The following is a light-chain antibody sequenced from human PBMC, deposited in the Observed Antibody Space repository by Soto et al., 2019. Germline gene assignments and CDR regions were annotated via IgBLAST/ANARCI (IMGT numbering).Light chain of an antibody. Sequence: DIQMTQSPSSLSASVGDRVTITCRASQSIISYLNWYQVKPGQAPKLLIYVASSLQSGVPSRFSGSGSGTDFTLTISSLQPEDFATYYCHQSYSMPYTFGQGTKIEIK. J-gene: IGKJ2*01. V-gene: IGKV1-39*01. CDR2: VAS. CDR1: QSIISY. CDR3: HQSYSMPYT.